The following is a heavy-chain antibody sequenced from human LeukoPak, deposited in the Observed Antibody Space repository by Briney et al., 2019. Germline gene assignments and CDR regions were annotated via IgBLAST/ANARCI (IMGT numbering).Heavy chain of an antibody. D-gene: IGHD5-12*01. CDR1: GGSISSGSYY. Sequence: PSETLSLTCTVSGGSISSGSYYWSWIRQPAGTGLEWIGRIYTSGSTNYNPSLKSRVTISVDTSKNQFSLKLSSVTAADTAMYYCARVSGYDWESFYDYWGQGSLVTVSS. CDR2: IYTSGST. V-gene: IGHV4-61*02. J-gene: IGHJ4*02. CDR3: ARVSGYDWESFYDY.